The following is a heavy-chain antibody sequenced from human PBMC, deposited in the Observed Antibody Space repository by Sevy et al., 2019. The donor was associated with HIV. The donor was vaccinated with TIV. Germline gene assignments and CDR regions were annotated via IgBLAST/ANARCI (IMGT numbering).Heavy chain of an antibody. J-gene: IGHJ4*02. V-gene: IGHV3-11*01. CDR1: GFTFSDYY. Sequence: GESLKISCAASGFTFSDYYMSWIRQAPGKGLEWISYISGSQYMIYYADSVKGRFTISRDDAKNSLYLQMNSLRPEDSAVYFCARDLGTGYFDFWGQGTLVTVSS. CDR2: ISGSQYMI. D-gene: IGHD1-26*01. CDR3: ARDLGTGYFDF.